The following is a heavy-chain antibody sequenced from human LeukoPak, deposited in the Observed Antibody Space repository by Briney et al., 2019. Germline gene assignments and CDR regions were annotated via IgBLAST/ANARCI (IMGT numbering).Heavy chain of an antibody. V-gene: IGHV5-10-1*01. Sequence: LGDSLKISCQRPGSRFTIYSSSWVRQMPGKGWDWMGRIDRSGSYTYYSPSFQGHATISAEKSISTAYLQSSSLKASDTAVYYCARHRGGWDRPYYFDYWGQGALVTVSS. D-gene: IGHD6-19*01. CDR2: IDRSGSYT. J-gene: IGHJ4*02. CDR3: ARHRGGWDRPYYFDY. CDR1: GSRFTIYS.